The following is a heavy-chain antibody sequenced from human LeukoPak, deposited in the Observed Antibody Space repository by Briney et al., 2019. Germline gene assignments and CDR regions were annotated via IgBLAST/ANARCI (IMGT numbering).Heavy chain of an antibody. CDR3: AKGGGLRAGGTYRIDY. CDR2: ISASGSNT. V-gene: IGHV3-23*01. J-gene: IGHJ4*02. CDR1: GFSFTSYA. D-gene: IGHD3-16*02. Sequence: PGGSLRLSCAASGFSFTSYAMSWVRQAPGKGLEWVSSISASGSNTNYADSVQGRFTFSRDNSKNTLYLQMNSLRAEDTAVYHCAKGGGLRAGGTYRIDYWGQGTLVTVSS.